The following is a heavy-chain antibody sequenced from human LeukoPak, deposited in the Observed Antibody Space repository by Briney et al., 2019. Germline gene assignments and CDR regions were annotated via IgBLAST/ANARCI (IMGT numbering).Heavy chain of an antibody. Sequence: PGGSLRLSCAASGFTFSSYAMSWVRQAPGKGMEWVSAISGSGGSTYYADSVKGRFTISRDNSKNTLYLQMNSLRAEDTAVYYCAKRGSGGSHYYFDYWGQGTLVTVSS. CDR1: GFTFSSYA. V-gene: IGHV3-23*01. D-gene: IGHD2-15*01. J-gene: IGHJ4*02. CDR2: ISGSGGST. CDR3: AKRGSGGSHYYFDY.